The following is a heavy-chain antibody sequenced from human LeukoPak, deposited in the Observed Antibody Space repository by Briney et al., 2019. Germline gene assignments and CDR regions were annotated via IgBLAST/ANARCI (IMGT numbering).Heavy chain of an antibody. CDR2: IYPGDSDT. CDR3: ARQKTPGSYYSTSDY. CDR1: GYSLTSYW. Sequence: GESLKISCKGSGYSLTSYWIGWVRQPPGKSLEWMGIIYPGDSDTRYSPSFQGQVTISADKSISTAYLQWSSLKASDTAMYYCARQKTPGSYYSTSDYWGQGTLVTVSS. V-gene: IGHV5-51*01. D-gene: IGHD3-10*01. J-gene: IGHJ4*02.